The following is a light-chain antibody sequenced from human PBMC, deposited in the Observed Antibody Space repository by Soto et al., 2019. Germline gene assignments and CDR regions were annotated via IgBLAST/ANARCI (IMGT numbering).Light chain of an antibody. CDR1: SIDVGSYNY. Sequence: QSVLTQPASMSGSPGQSITISCTGTSIDVGSYNYVSWYQQHPGKAPKLMIYEVSKRPSGVPDRFSGSKSGNTASLTVSGLQAEDEADYYCNSYAGSNNWVFGGGTKLTVL. CDR3: NSYAGSNNWV. CDR2: EVS. J-gene: IGLJ3*02. V-gene: IGLV2-8*01.